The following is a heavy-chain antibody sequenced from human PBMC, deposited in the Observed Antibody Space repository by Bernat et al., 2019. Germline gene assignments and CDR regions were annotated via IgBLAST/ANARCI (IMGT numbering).Heavy chain of an antibody. CDR3: ARDFLGTRMLPGASDI. D-gene: IGHD1-1*01. Sequence: QVQLVESGGGVVQPGRSLTLSCAASGFSFSGYGMHWVRQAPGKGLEWVAVIWSGGSNKYYADFVKGRFTISRDNSQNTLLLQMNSLRDEDTAVYFCARDFLGTRMLPGASDIWGQGTMVTVSS. J-gene: IGHJ3*02. CDR1: GFSFSGYG. CDR2: IWSGGSNK. V-gene: IGHV3-33*01.